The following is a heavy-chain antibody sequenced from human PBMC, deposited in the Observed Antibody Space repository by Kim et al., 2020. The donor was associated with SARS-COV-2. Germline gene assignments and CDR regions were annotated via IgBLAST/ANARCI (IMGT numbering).Heavy chain of an antibody. CDR1: GYRFTSSW. V-gene: IGHV5-51*01. Sequence: GESLKISCEGFGYRFTSSWIGWVRQMPGKGLEWMGIIYLGDADIRYSPSFQGQVTISADKSISTAYLQWSSLKASDTAMYYCARVLVNWGSLAAFDIWGQGTMVSVSS. D-gene: IGHD7-27*01. CDR3: ARVLVNWGSLAAFDI. CDR2: IYLGDADI. J-gene: IGHJ3*02.